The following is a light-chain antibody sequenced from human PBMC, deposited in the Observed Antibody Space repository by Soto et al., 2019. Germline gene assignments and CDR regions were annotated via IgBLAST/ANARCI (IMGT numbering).Light chain of an antibody. V-gene: IGKV3-11*01. CDR1: QSVASY. Sequence: EIVLTQSPATLSLSPGERATLSCRASQSVASYLAWYQQKPGQAPRLLIYDASNRATGIPARFSGSGSGTDFTLTISSLEPEDCAVYYCQQRVNWPLTFGGGTKVDIK. CDR3: QQRVNWPLT. J-gene: IGKJ4*01. CDR2: DAS.